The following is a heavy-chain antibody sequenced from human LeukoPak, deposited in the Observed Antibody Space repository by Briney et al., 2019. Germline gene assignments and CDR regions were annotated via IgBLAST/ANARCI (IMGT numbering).Heavy chain of an antibody. Sequence: ASVKVSCKASGYTFTGYYMHWVRQAPGQGLEWMGWINPTSGGTNYAQKFQGRVTMTRDTSISTAYMELSRLRSDDTAVYYCARDSWSGSYYFDYWGQGTLVTVSS. J-gene: IGHJ4*02. CDR3: ARDSWSGSYYFDY. D-gene: IGHD1-26*01. CDR1: GYTFTGYY. V-gene: IGHV1-2*02. CDR2: INPTSGGT.